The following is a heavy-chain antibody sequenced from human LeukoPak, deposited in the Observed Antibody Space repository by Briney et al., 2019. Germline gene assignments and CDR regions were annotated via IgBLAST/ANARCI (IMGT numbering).Heavy chain of an antibody. CDR1: GFTFNTAW. J-gene: IGHJ5*02. CDR2: IYSDGSDT. Sequence: GGSLRLSCAASGFTFNTAWMHWVRQAPGKGLVWVSRIYSDGSDTTYADSVKGRFIISRDNAKNTLYLQMNSLRGDDTAVYYCARGQSYGWFDPWGQGTLVTVSS. V-gene: IGHV3-74*03. D-gene: IGHD5-18*01. CDR3: ARGQSYGWFDP.